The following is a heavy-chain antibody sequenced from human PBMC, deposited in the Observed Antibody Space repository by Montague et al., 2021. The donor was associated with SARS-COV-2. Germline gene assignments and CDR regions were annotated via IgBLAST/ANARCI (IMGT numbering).Heavy chain of an antibody. CDR2: ISSSGSTI. CDR3: ARDGSSSWFNWFDP. D-gene: IGHD6-13*01. Sequence: SLKLSCAASGLTFSDYYMSWIRQAPGKGLEWVSYISSSGSTIYYADSVKGRFTISRDNAKNSLYLQMNSLRAEDTAVYYCARDGSSSWFNWFDPWGQGTLVTVSS. V-gene: IGHV3-11*01. J-gene: IGHJ5*02. CDR1: GLTFSDYY.